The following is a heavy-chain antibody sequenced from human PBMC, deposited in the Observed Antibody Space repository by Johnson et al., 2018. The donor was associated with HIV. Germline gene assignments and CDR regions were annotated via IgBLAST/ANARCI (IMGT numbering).Heavy chain of an antibody. CDR3: AKGAGLEPWDVFDI. V-gene: IGHV3-23*04. J-gene: IGHJ3*02. Sequence: VQLVESGGGVVQPGKSLRLSCAASGFTFSSYAMHWVRRAPGKGLEWVSGINWNGGSTYYADSVKGRFTISRDNSKNTLYLQMNSLRAEDTAVYYCAKGAGLEPWDVFDIWGQGTMVTISS. D-gene: IGHD1-1*01. CDR1: GFTFSSYA. CDR2: INWNGGST.